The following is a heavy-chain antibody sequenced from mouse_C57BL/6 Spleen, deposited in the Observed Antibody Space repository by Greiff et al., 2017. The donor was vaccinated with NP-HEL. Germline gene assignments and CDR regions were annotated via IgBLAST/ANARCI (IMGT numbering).Heavy chain of an antibody. V-gene: IGHV7-3*01. Sequence: EVKLMESGGGLVQPGGSLSLSCAASGFTFTDYYMSWVRQPPGKALEWLGFIRNKANGYTTEYSASVKGRFTISRDNSQSILYLQMNALRAEDSATYYCARATTVVDTGFDYWGQGTTLTVSS. CDR1: GFTFTDYY. CDR2: IRNKANGYTT. D-gene: IGHD1-1*01. CDR3: ARATTVVDTGFDY. J-gene: IGHJ2*01.